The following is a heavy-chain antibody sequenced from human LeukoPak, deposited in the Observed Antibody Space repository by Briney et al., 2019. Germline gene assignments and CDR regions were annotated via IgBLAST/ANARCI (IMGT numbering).Heavy chain of an antibody. CDR1: GYIFTTYD. Sequence: ASVKVSCKASGYIFTTYDITWVRQAPGQGLEWMGWISPKRGQTNYARNLQGRVTMTTDTSTSIVYMELRSLRSDDTAVYYCARGSPYDYGDFDYWGRGTLVTVSS. CDR3: ARGSPYDYGDFDY. J-gene: IGHJ4*02. V-gene: IGHV1-18*01. CDR2: ISPKRGQT. D-gene: IGHD4-17*01.